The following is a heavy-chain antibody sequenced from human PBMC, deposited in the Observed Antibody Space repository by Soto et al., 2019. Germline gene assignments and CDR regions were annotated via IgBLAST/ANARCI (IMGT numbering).Heavy chain of an antibody. CDR2: ISIAGDT. V-gene: IGHV3-13*01. J-gene: IGHJ6*02. Sequence: EVQLVESGGGLVQPGGSLRLSCAASGFSFSTYDMHWVRQVTGKRLEWVSAISIAGDTYYPDSVKGRFTISRENARNSLYLQMNSLRAGDTAVYYCTRHTYYHGMDVWGQGTTVTVSS. D-gene: IGHD2-21*01. CDR1: GFSFSTYD. CDR3: TRHTYYHGMDV.